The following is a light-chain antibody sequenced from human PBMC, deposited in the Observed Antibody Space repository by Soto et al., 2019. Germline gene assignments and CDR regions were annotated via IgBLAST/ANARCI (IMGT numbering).Light chain of an antibody. CDR2: GVS. CDR3: SSYTRGSTLVA. J-gene: IGLJ2*01. Sequence: QSALTQPASVSGSPGQSITISCTGTSSDVGGHNYVSWYRHHPGKAPELIIYGVSNRPSGVSIRFSGSKSGNTASLTISGLQAEDEADYYCSSYTRGSTLVAFGGGTKLTVL. CDR1: SSDVGGHNY. V-gene: IGLV2-14*03.